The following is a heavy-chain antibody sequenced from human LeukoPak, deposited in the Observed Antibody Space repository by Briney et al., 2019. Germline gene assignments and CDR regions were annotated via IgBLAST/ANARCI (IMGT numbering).Heavy chain of an antibody. J-gene: IGHJ4*02. V-gene: IGHV3-53*01. CDR2: IYSGGST. CDR3: ARDADYGVYDY. Sequence: GGSLRLSCAASGFTVSSNYMSWVRQAPGKGLEWVSVIYSGGSTYYADSVKGRFTISRDNSKNTLCLQMNSLRAEDTAVYYCARDADYGVYDYWGQGTLVTVSS. CDR1: GFTVSSNY. D-gene: IGHD4-17*01.